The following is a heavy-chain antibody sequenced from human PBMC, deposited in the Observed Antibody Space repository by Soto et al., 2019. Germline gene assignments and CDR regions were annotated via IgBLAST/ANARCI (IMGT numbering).Heavy chain of an antibody. CDR2: INPSGGST. CDR1: GYNFLNYD. CDR3: ARDRIAARRAFEI. D-gene: IGHD6-6*01. J-gene: IGHJ3*02. V-gene: IGHV1-46*01. Sequence: ASVKVSCKASGYNFLNYDMHWVRQAPGQGLEWMGIINPSGGSTIYAQKFKGRVTMTRDTSTSTVYMELSSLRSEDTAVYYCARDRIAARRAFEIWGQGTMVTVSS.